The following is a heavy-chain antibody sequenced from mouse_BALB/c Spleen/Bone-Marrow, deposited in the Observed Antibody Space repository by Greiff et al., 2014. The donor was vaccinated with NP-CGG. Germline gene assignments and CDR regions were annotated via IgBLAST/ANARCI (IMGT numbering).Heavy chain of an antibody. J-gene: IGHJ4*01. V-gene: IGHV5-4*02. CDR1: GFTFSDYY. Sequence: EVHLQESGGGLVKPGGSLKLSCAASGFTFSDYYMYWVRQTPEKRLEWVATISDGGSYTYYPDSVKGRFTISRDIAKNNLYLQMSSLKSEDTAMYYCARDRGVQGYAMDYWGQGTSVTVSS. CDR3: ARDRGVQGYAMDY. CDR2: ISDGGSYT. D-gene: IGHD2-14*01.